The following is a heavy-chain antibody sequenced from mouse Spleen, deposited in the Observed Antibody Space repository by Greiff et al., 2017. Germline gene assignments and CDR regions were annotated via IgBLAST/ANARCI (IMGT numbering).Heavy chain of an antibody. V-gene: IGHV5-17*01. J-gene: IGHJ3*01. Sequence: EVQLVESGGGLVKPGGSLKLSCAASGFTFSDYGMHWVRQAPEKGLEWVAYISSGSSTIYYADTVKGRFTISRDNAKNTLFLQMTSLRSEDTAMYYCARRGLITTATGWFAYWGQGTLVTVSA. D-gene: IGHD1-2*01. CDR2: ISSGSSTI. CDR3: ARRGLITTATGWFAY. CDR1: GFTFSDYG.